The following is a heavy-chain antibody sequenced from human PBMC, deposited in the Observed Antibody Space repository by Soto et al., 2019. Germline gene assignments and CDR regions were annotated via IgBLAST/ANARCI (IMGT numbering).Heavy chain of an antibody. CDR2: IIPIFGTA. Sequence: QVQLVQSGAEVKKPGSSVKVSCKASGGTFSSYAISWVRQAPGQGLEWMGGIIPIFGTANYAQKFQGRVTITADESTSTAYMELSSLKSEDTAVYYCASGGYYDSSGYYFDAFDIWGQGTMVTVSS. V-gene: IGHV1-69*01. D-gene: IGHD3-22*01. J-gene: IGHJ3*02. CDR1: GGTFSSYA. CDR3: ASGGYYDSSGYYFDAFDI.